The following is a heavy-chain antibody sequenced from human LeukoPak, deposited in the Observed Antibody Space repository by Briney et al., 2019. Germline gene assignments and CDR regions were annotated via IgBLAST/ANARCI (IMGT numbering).Heavy chain of an antibody. D-gene: IGHD6-6*01. Sequence: GASVKVSCKASGGTFSSYAISWVRQAPGQGLEWMGRIIPIFGIANYAQKFQGRVTITADKSTSTAYMELSSLRSEDTAVYYCAREVYSSSSRYGMDVWAKGPQSPSP. CDR2: IIPIFGIA. J-gene: IGHJ6*02. V-gene: IGHV1-69*04. CDR1: GGTFSSYA. CDR3: AREVYSSSSRYGMDV.